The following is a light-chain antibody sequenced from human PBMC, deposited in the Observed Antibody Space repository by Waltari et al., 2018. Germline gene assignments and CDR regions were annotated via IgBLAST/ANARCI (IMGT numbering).Light chain of an antibody. Sequence: SCRASHSVNWYLSWYQQRPGQAPRLLSYDASNKATGIPARFSGSGSETDFTLTISSLEPEDSAVYYCQQRRNWHLTFGGGTKVEIK. V-gene: IGKV3-11*01. CDR1: HSVNWY. CDR2: DAS. CDR3: QQRRNWHLT. J-gene: IGKJ4*01.